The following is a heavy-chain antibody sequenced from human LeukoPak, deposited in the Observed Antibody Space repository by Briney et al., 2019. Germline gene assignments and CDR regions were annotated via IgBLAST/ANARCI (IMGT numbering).Heavy chain of an antibody. CDR1: GFTFSRSA. CDR2: ISSSGNT. V-gene: IGHV3-23*01. CDR3: ARASWVSNADAVS. J-gene: IGHJ5*02. D-gene: IGHD1-1*01. Sequence: GGSLRLSCAASGFTFSRSAMTWVRQTPGKGLDWVSSISSSGNTYYADSVKGRFTISRDNSKNMLYLQMNSLRAEDTAVYYCARASWVSNADAVSWGQGTLVTVSS.